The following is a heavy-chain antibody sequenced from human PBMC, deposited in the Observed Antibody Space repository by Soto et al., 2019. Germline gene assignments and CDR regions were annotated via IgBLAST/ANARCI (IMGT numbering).Heavy chain of an antibody. CDR2: INHSGST. D-gene: IGHD4-17*01. CDR1: GGSFSGYY. Sequence: SETLSLTCAVYGGSFSGYYWSWIRQPPGKGLEWIGEINHSGSTNYNPSLKSRVTISVDTSKNQFSLKLSSVTAADTAVYYCARERPYMAYGDPKRYNWFDPWGQGTLVTVSS. J-gene: IGHJ5*02. CDR3: ARERPYMAYGDPKRYNWFDP. V-gene: IGHV4-34*01.